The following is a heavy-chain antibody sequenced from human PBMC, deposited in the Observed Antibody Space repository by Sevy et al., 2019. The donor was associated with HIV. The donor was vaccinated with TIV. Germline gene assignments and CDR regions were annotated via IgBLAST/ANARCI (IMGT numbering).Heavy chain of an antibody. J-gene: IGHJ6*02. D-gene: IGHD5-18*01. V-gene: IGHV3-53*01. CDR3: ATDRNTAMVIGMDV. Sequence: GGSLRLSCAASGFIVSSNYMSWVRQAPGKGLEWVSVIYSGGSTYNADSVKGRFTISRDNSKNTLYLQMNSLRAEDTAVYYCATDRNTAMVIGMDVWGQGTTVTVSS. CDR1: GFIVSSNY. CDR2: IYSGGST.